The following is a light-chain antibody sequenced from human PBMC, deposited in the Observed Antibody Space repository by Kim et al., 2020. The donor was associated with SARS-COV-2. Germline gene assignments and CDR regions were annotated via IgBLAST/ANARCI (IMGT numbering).Light chain of an antibody. V-gene: IGKV1-27*01. CDR2: AAS. CDR3: QRFNTPSWT. Sequence: DIQMTQSPSSLSASVGDRVTITCRASQGISHYLAWYQQKPGKVPKLLIYAASTLQSAVPSRFSGSGSGTDFTLTISSLQPEDVATYYCQRFNTPSWTFGQGTKLEI. J-gene: IGKJ1*01. CDR1: QGISHY.